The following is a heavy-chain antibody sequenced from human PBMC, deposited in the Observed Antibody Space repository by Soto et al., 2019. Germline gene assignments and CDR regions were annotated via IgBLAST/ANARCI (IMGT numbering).Heavy chain of an antibody. CDR2: IIPIFGTS. CDR3: AFQTSAKVWPPYYFDL. J-gene: IGHJ4*02. D-gene: IGHD1-20*01. V-gene: IGHV1-69*01. CDR1: GGTFNNYA. Sequence: QVQLVQSGAEVKKPGSSVKVSCKASGGTFNNYAINWVRQAPGQGLDWMGGIIPIFGTSNYAQKFQGRVTIIADESTSTAFMELSSLRSEDTAVYYCAFQTSAKVWPPYYFDLWGQGTLVTVSS.